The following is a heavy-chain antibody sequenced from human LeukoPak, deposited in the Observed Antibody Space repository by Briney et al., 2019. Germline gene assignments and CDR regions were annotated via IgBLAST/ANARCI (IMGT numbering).Heavy chain of an antibody. CDR1: GFTFSSYS. Sequence: KSGGSLRFSCAAPGFTFSSYSMNWVRQAPGKGLEWVSSISSSSSYIYYADSVKGRFTISRDNAKNSLYLQMNSLRAEDTAVYYCARDWPTIAAAGTIPEYFQHWGQGTLVTVSS. V-gene: IGHV3-21*01. CDR2: ISSSSSYI. J-gene: IGHJ1*01. D-gene: IGHD6-13*01. CDR3: ARDWPTIAAAGTIPEYFQH.